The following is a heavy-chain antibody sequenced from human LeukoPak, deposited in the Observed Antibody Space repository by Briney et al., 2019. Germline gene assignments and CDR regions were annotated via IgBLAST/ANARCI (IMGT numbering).Heavy chain of an antibody. J-gene: IGHJ4*02. CDR1: GYTFTSYY. Sequence: ASVKVSCKASGYTFTSYYMHWVRQAPGQGLEWMGIINPSGGSTSYAQKFQGRVTMTRDTSTSTAYMELRSLRSDDTAVYYCARDQGIAVAGDYWGQGTLVTVSS. V-gene: IGHV1-46*01. D-gene: IGHD6-19*01. CDR3: ARDQGIAVAGDY. CDR2: INPSGGST.